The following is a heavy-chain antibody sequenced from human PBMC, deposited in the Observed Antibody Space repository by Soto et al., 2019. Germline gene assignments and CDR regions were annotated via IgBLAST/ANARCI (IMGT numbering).Heavy chain of an antibody. Sequence: SETLSLTCIVSGVSVSNGYCTWIRQSPGKGLEWIGSIYYSGSTYYNPSLTSRVSISVDTSKNQFSLNLTSVTAADTAVYYCERHDYYGSDRVAFDIWGQGTMVTVS. CDR3: ERHDYYGSDRVAFDI. CDR2: IYYSGST. CDR1: GVSVSNGY. V-gene: IGHV4-59*05. D-gene: IGHD3-10*01. J-gene: IGHJ3*02.